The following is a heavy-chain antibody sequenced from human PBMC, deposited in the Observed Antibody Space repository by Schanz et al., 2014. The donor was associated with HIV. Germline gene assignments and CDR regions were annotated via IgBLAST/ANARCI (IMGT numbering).Heavy chain of an antibody. V-gene: IGHV3-49*05. D-gene: IGHD5-18*01. CDR1: GFTFSDYP. CDR2: IRSKGNGGTT. Sequence: EVQLVESGGGLVKPGRSLRLSCTTSGFTFSDYPVSWFRQAPGKGLEWVGFIRSKGNGGTTEYAASVTGRFTISRDDSKNSVYLQMNSLNIEDTAVYYCRGYRFYYGVDFWGQGTTVTVS. J-gene: IGHJ6*02. CDR3: RGYRFYYGVDF.